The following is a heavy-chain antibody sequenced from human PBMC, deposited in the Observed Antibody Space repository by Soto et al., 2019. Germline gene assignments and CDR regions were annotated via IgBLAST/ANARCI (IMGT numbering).Heavy chain of an antibody. CDR2: ISYDGSNK. CDR3: ARDRYIQLWSNTDY. Sequence: QVQLVESGGGVVQPGRSLRLSCAASGFTFSSYAMHWVRQAPGKGLEWVAVISYDGSNKYYADSVKGRFTISRDNXXNTLYLQMNSLRAEDTAVYYCARDRYIQLWSNTDYWGQGTLVTVSS. D-gene: IGHD5-18*01. V-gene: IGHV3-30-3*01. J-gene: IGHJ4*02. CDR1: GFTFSSYA.